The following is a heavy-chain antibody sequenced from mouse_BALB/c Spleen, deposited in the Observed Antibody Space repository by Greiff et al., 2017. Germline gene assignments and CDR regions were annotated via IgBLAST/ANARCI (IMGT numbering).Heavy chain of an antibody. V-gene: IGHV5-9-3*01. CDR2: ISSGGSYT. J-gene: IGHJ4*01. CDR3: ARRGYDYDVYAMDY. Sequence: EVKLVESGGGLVKPGGSLKLSCAASGFTFSSYAMSWVRQTPEKRLEWVATISSGGSYTYYPDSVKGRFTISRDNAKNTLYLQMSSLRSEDTAMYYCARRGYDYDVYAMDYWGQGTSVTVSS. CDR1: GFTFSSYA. D-gene: IGHD2-4*01.